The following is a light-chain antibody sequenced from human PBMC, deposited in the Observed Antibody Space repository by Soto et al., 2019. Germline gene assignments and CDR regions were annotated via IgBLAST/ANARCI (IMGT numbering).Light chain of an antibody. CDR3: QQYKYWPLT. CDR2: KAS. Sequence: DIQMTQSPSTLSGSVGDRVTITCRASQTISSWLAWYQQKPGKAPKLLIYKASTLKSGVPSRFSGSGSGTEFTLTISSLQSEDFAVYYCQQYKYWPLTFGGGTKVDI. V-gene: IGKV1-5*03. J-gene: IGKJ4*01. CDR1: QTISSW.